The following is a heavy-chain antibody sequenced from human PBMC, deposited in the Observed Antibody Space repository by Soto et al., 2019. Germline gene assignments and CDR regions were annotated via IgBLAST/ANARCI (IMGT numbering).Heavy chain of an antibody. V-gene: IGHV4-31*03. Sequence: PSATLSLTCTVSGGSISSGGYYWSWIRQHPGKGLEWIGYIYYSGSTYYNPSLKSRVTISVDTSKNQFSLKLSSVTAADTAVYYCARAEVGITGIWFDPWGQGTLVTVSS. D-gene: IGHD1-20*01. CDR1: GGSISSGGYY. CDR2: IYYSGST. J-gene: IGHJ5*02. CDR3: ARAEVGITGIWFDP.